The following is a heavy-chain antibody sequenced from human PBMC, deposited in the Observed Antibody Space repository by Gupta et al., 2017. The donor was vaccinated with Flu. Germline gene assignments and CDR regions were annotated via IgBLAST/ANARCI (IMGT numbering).Heavy chain of an antibody. CDR1: GFPVGRYR. V-gene: IGHV3-23*01. CDR2: ISDNGVAT. CDR3: AKGGYLTGFDP. D-gene: IGHD5-12*01. Sequence: EVQLLESGGGLVQPGGSLKLSCVAAGFPVGRYRMNWVRQAPGKGPVWVSDISDNGVATAYAASVKGRFTISRDNSKSTLYLQMDSLTVEDTAVYYCAKGGYLTGFDPWGQGTLVTVSS. J-gene: IGHJ5*02.